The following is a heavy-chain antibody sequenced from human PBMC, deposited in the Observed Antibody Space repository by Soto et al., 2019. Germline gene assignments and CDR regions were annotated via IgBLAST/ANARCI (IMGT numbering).Heavy chain of an antibody. Sequence: RLSGAPCVVMVCSSARCWFRQTPGKGLEWVSVISGGGVSTYYADSVKGRFTISRDNSKNTLYLQMNSLRVEDTAVYYCARGGYDYQGSSSYPLFHYWRQGILVTVSS. CDR2: ISGGGVST. J-gene: IGHJ1*01. CDR1: VVMVCSSA. V-gene: IGHV3-23*01. D-gene: IGHD2-15*01. CDR3: ARGGYDYQGSSSYPLFHY.